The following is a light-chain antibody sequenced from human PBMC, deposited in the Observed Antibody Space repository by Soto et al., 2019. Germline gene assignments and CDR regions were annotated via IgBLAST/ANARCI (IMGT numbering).Light chain of an antibody. V-gene: IGKV3-15*01. J-gene: IGKJ1*01. CDR3: QQFNNWPPWT. Sequence: EIVMTQSPATVSVSPGERATLSCRASQSVSNKLVWYQQKPGQAPRLLIYAASTRAAGIPDRFSGSGSGTEFTLTISGLQSDDFAVYYCQQFNNWPPWTFGQGTKVDIK. CDR1: QSVSNK. CDR2: AAS.